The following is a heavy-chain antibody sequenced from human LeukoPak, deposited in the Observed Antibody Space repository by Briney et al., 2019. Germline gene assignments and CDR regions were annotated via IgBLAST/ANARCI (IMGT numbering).Heavy chain of an antibody. J-gene: IGHJ3*02. CDR2: INPNSGGT. V-gene: IGHV1-2*02. CDR1: GYTFSGYY. Sequence: ASVKVSCKASGYTFSGYYIHWVRQAPGQGIEWKGWINPNSGGTNYAQKFQGRVTMTRDTSISTAYMELSRLRSDDTAVYYCATTQWIQLWSRAFDIWGQGTMVTVSS. D-gene: IGHD5-18*01. CDR3: ATTQWIQLWSRAFDI.